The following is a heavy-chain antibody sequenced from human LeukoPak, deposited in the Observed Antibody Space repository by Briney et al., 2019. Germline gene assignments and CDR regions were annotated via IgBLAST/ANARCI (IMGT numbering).Heavy chain of an antibody. CDR1: GGTFSSYA. D-gene: IGHD2-21*02. CDR3: ARDRAPAIGPQPAYYYYYMDV. V-gene: IGHV1-69*05. CDR2: IIPMFGPA. Sequence: SVKVSCKASGGTFSSYAISGVRPAPGQGLEWMGGIIPMFGPASSAQKFQGRVTITTDDSTSTVYIGLSSLTSEDTAVYYCARDRAPAIGPQPAYYYYYMDVWGKGTTVTVSS. J-gene: IGHJ6*03.